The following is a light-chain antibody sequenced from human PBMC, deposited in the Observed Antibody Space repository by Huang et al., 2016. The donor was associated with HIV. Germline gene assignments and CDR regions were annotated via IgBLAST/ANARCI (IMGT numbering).Light chain of an antibody. CDR2: STS. V-gene: IGKV1-39*01. CDR1: QSISSY. CDR3: QQSYSTPLT. Sequence: DIQMTQSPSSLSASVGDRVIISCRASQSISSYLNWYQQKPGKAPKLLIYSTSSWQSGVPSRFSVSGSGTDFTFTISSLQPEDFATYYCQQSYSTPLTFGHGTKLDI. J-gene: IGKJ3*01.